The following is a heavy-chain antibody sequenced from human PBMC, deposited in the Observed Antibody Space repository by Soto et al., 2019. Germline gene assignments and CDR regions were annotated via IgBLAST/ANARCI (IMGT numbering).Heavy chain of an antibody. Sequence: GASVKVSCKVSGGTFNSFAISWLRQAPGQGLEWMGGVIPMFGPATYPQKFQGRLTITADKSTNTAYLELRSLRSEDTAVYYCVVMTARHGSPHYWGHGSLVTVSS. CDR3: VVMTARHGSPHY. J-gene: IGHJ4*01. CDR1: GGTFNSFA. D-gene: IGHD3-10*01. CDR2: VIPMFGPA. V-gene: IGHV1-69*06.